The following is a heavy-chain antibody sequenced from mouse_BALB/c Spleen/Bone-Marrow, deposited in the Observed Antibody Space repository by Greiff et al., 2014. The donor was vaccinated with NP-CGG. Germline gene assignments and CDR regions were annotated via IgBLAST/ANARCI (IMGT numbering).Heavy chain of an antibody. CDR2: ISYGGST. D-gene: IGHD2-4*01. Sequence: DVKLQESGPGLVKPSQSLSLTCTVTGYSITSDYAWNWIRQFPGNKLEWMGYISYGGSTSYNPSLKSRISITRDTSKNQFFLQLNSVTTEDTATYYCARDDYGVWGAGTVVTVSS. J-gene: IGHJ1*01. CDR3: ARDDYGV. V-gene: IGHV3-2*02. CDR1: GYSITSDYA.